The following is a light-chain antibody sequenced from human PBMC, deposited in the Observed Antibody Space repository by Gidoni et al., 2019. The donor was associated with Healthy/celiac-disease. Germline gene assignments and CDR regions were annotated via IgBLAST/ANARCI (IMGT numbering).Light chain of an antibody. CDR3: QQYNNSLMT. V-gene: IGKV3-15*01. J-gene: IGKJ3*01. CDR1: QSVSSN. CDR2: GAS. Sequence: EIVMTQSPATLSVSPGERATLSCRASQSVSSNLAWYQQKPGQAPRLLIYGASTRATGIPARFSGSGSGTEFTLTISSLQSEDFAVYYCQQYNNSLMTFGPGTKVDIK.